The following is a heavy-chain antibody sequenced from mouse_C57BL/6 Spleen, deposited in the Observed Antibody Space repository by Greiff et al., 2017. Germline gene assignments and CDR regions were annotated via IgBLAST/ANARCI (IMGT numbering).Heavy chain of an antibody. CDR3: ARDAHYYGRSYRYFDV. Sequence: EVQRVESEGGLVQPGSSMKLSCTASGFTFSDYYMAWVRQVPEKGLEWVANINYDGSSTYYLDSLKSRFIISRDNAKNILYLQMSSLKSEDTATYYCARDAHYYGRSYRYFDVWGTGTTVTVSS. V-gene: IGHV5-16*01. J-gene: IGHJ1*03. CDR2: INYDGSST. D-gene: IGHD1-1*01. CDR1: GFTFSDYY.